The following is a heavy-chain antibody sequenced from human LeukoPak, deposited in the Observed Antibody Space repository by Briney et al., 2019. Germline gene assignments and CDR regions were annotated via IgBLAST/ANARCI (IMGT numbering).Heavy chain of an antibody. CDR2: FHTDGGT. CDR1: GFTFSSYD. D-gene: IGHD4-17*01. CDR3: ARGSGPGVTTIDS. Sequence: PGGSLRPSCAASGFTFSSYDMHWVRQAPGEGLEWVSAFHTDGGTYYLDSVKGRFTISREDAKNSLYLQMNTLRAGDTAVYYCARGSGPGVTTIDSWGQGTLVIVSS. V-gene: IGHV3-13*01. J-gene: IGHJ4*02.